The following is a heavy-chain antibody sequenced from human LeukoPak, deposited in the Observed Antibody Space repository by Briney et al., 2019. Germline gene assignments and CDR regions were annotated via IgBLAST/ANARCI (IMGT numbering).Heavy chain of an antibody. J-gene: IGHJ5*02. CDR3: ARTLRTFNWFDP. CDR2: MNEDGSAE. CDR1: GFTFSSYW. V-gene: IGHV3-7*01. Sequence: GGSLRLSCGASGFTFSSYWMTWVRQAPGKGLEWVANMNEDGSAEYYVDSVKGRFTVSRDNAKNSLYLQMNSLRAEDTAVYYCARTLRTFNWFDPWGQGTLVTVSS. D-gene: IGHD3-16*01.